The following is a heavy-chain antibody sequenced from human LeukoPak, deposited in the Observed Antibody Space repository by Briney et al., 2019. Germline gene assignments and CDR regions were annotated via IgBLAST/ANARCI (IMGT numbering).Heavy chain of an antibody. Sequence: ASVKVSCKASGYTFTGDYVHWVRQAPGQGLEWMGWINPNSGGTDYAQKFQGRVTMTRDTSISTAYMELSRLRSDDTAVYYCAREKKLRGATDYWGQGTLVTVSS. V-gene: IGHV1-2*02. CDR2: INPNSGGT. CDR1: GYTFTGDY. CDR3: AREKKLRGATDY. J-gene: IGHJ4*02. D-gene: IGHD1-26*01.